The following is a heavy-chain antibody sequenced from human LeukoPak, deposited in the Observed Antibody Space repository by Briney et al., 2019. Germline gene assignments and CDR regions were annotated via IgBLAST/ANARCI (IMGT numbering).Heavy chain of an antibody. CDR1: GYTFTSYY. V-gene: IGHV1-46*01. Sequence: GASVKVSCKASGYTFTSYYMHSVRQAPGQGLEWMGIINPSGGSTSYTQKFQGRVTMTRDTSTTAVYMELSSLRSQDTAVYYCARHKEVGDYYYFDYWGQGTLVTVSS. D-gene: IGHD2/OR15-2a*01. CDR3: ARHKEVGDYYYFDY. J-gene: IGHJ4*02. CDR2: INPSGGST.